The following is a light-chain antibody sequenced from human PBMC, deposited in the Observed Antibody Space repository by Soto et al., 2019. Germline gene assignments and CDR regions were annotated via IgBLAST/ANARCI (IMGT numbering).Light chain of an antibody. CDR1: TSNIGSNY. CDR2: RNN. Sequence: QSVLTQPPSASGTPGQRVIISCSGSTSNIGSNYVYWFQQVPGTAPRLLIGRNNQRPSWVPDRFSGSKSGTSASLAISGLRSEDEDDYYCATWDDSLIFGGGTKLTVL. J-gene: IGLJ2*01. CDR3: ATWDDSLI. V-gene: IGLV1-47*01.